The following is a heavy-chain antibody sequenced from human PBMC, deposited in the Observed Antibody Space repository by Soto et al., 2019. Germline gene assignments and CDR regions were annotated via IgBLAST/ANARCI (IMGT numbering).Heavy chain of an antibody. CDR1: GGSISSSNW. Sequence: PSETLSLTCAVSGGSISSSNWWSWVRQPPGKGLEWIGEIYHSGSTNYNPSLKSRVTISVDKSKNQFSLKLSSVTAADTAMYYCASPNYGDYGEKRYYYYYGMDVWGQGTTGTVSS. CDR2: IYHSGST. CDR3: ASPNYGDYGEKRYYYYYGMDV. V-gene: IGHV4-4*02. D-gene: IGHD4-17*01. J-gene: IGHJ6*02.